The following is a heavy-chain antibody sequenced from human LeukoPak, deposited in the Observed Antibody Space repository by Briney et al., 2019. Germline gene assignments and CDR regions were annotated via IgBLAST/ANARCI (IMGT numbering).Heavy chain of an antibody. Sequence: SVKVSCKASGGTFSSYAISWVRQAPGQGLEWMGGIIPIFGTANYAQKFQGRDTITADESTSTAYMELSSLRSEDTAVYYCARADHGTGYYYYMDVWGKGTTVTVSS. CDR2: IIPIFGTA. V-gene: IGHV1-69*13. J-gene: IGHJ6*03. CDR3: ARADHGTGYYYYMDV. D-gene: IGHD3-10*01. CDR1: GGTFSSYA.